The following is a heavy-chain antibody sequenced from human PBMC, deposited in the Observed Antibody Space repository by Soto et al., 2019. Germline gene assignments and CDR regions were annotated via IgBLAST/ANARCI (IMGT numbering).Heavy chain of an antibody. Sequence: DVQLLESGGGMVQPGGSLRLACAASGFTFGNYAINWVRLAPGKGLEWVSGISGGGGSTYYADSVKGRFTIFRDTSKNTVFLQMISLRAADTAVYYCAKGFIVVVTVLRPDDAFDVWGQGTMVTVSS. CDR2: ISGGGGST. V-gene: IGHV3-23*01. CDR1: GFTFGNYA. CDR3: AKGFIVVVTVLRPDDAFDV. D-gene: IGHD2-21*02. J-gene: IGHJ3*01.